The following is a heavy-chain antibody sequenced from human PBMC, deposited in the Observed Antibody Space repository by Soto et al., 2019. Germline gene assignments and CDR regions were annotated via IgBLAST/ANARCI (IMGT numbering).Heavy chain of an antibody. J-gene: IGHJ4*02. V-gene: IGHV4-39*01. D-gene: IGHD2-8*01. CDR2: IYYSGDT. CDR1: GGSRGSGSDF. Sequence: SETLSLTCTVSGGSRGSGSDFCGWMRQPPGKRLEWLGTIYYSGDTLYNPSLKSRVTMSIDTSKNQVSVKLSSVTAADTAVYYCATPLLYCPNGICFDLWGQGTLVTVSS. CDR3: ATPLLYCPNGICFDL.